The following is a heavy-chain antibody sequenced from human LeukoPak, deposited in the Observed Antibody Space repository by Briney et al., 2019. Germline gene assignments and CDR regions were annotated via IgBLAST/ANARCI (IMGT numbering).Heavy chain of an antibody. CDR3: AGGRGYSYAPFDY. V-gene: IGHV1-69*13. CDR1: GGTFSSYA. Sequence: ASVKVSCKASGGTFSSYAISWVRQAPGQGLEWMWGIIPIFGTANYAQKFQGRVTITADESTSTAYMELSSLRSEDTAVYYCAGGRGYSYAPFDYWGQGTLVTVSS. CDR2: IIPIFGTA. D-gene: IGHD5-18*01. J-gene: IGHJ4*02.